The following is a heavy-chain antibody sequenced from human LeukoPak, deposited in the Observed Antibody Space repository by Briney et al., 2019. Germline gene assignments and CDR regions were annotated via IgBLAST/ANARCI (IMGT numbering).Heavy chain of an antibody. J-gene: IGHJ4*02. CDR2: IYSGGST. D-gene: IGHD3-3*01. CDR1: GFTVSSNY. CDR3: ARAPTYDFWSGIDY. Sequence: GGSLKLSCAASGFTVSSNYMSWVRQAPGKGLEWVSVIYSGGSTYYADSVKGRFTISRDNSKNTLYLQMNSLRAEDTAVYYCARAPTYDFWSGIDYWGQGTLVTVSS. V-gene: IGHV3-53*05.